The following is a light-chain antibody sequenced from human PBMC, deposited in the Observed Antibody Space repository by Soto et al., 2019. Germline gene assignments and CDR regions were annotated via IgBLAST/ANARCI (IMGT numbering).Light chain of an antibody. CDR1: QSVNSN. CDR3: KQYNNWYT. J-gene: IGKJ2*01. Sequence: EVAMTQSPATLSVSPGERATLSCRASQSVNSNLAWYQQKPGQPPRLLIYGVSTRATGIPARFSGSGSGTEYTPNISSLQSEEFAVYYCKQYNNWYTFGQGTKLEIK. CDR2: GVS. V-gene: IGKV3-15*01.